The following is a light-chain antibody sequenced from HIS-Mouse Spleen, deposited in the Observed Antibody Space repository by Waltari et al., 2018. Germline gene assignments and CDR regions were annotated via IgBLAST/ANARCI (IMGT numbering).Light chain of an antibody. CDR2: STN. J-gene: IGLJ3*02. CDR3: AAWDDSLNGWV. V-gene: IGLV1-44*01. CDR1: SSNIGSNT. Sequence: QSVLTQPPSASGTPGQRVTISCSGSSSNIGSNTVNWYQQLPGTAPKLLIYSTNQRPSGVPDRCSGCKSGTSASLAISGLQSEDEADYYCAAWDDSLNGWVFGGGTKLTVL.